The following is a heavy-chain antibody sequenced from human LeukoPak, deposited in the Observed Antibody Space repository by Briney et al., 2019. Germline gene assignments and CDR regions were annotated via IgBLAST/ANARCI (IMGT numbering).Heavy chain of an antibody. D-gene: IGHD4-23*01. CDR1: GFTFSSYG. V-gene: IGHV3-30*18. Sequence: PGRSLRLSCAASGFTFSSYGMHWVRQAQGKGMEWVAVISYDGSNKYYADSVKGRFTISRDNSKNTLYLQMNSLRAEDTALYYCAKDPTAGWGYGGNRHYFDYWGQGTLVTVSS. CDR2: ISYDGSNK. J-gene: IGHJ4*02. CDR3: AKDPTAGWGYGGNRHYFDY.